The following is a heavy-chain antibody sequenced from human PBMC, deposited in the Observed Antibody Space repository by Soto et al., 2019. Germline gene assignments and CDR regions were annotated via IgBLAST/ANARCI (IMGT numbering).Heavy chain of an antibody. V-gene: IGHV4-39*07. D-gene: IGHD2-21*02. Sequence: SETLSLTCAVSGGSISSTNSYWGWIRQPPGKGLEWIGHISYSGSTYYNTSLKSRVTISVDTSRNQFSLKLSSVTAADTAVYYCARVAYCGGDCYSGYFDYWGQGTLVTVSS. CDR1: GGSISSTNSY. CDR3: ARVAYCGGDCYSGYFDY. CDR2: ISYSGST. J-gene: IGHJ4*02.